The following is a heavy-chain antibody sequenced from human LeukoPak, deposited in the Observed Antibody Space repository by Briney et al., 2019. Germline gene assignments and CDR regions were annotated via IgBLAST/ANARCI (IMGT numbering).Heavy chain of an antibody. CDR3: ARDGTCSNNNCHVGLGLNFNY. V-gene: IGHV1-8*01. Sequence: ASVKVSCKASGYTFTSYDINWVRQATGQGLEWMGWMNPNSGNTGYAQKFQGRVTMTRNTTISTAYMELSSLRSEDTAVYYCARDGTCSNNNCHVGLGLNFNYWGQGTLVTVSS. D-gene: IGHD2-2*01. J-gene: IGHJ4*02. CDR2: MNPNSGNT. CDR1: GYTFTSYD.